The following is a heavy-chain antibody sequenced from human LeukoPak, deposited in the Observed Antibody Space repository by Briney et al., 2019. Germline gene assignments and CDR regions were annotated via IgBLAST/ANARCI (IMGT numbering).Heavy chain of an antibody. V-gene: IGHV1-69*04. CDR1: GGTFSSYA. D-gene: IGHD2-2*01. CDR3: ARDPRGVEGTRDYFDY. Sequence: GASVKVSCKASGGTFSSYAISWVRQAPGQGLEWMGRIIPILGIANYAQKFQGRVTITADKSTSTAYMELSSLRSEDTAVYYCARDPRGVEGTRDYFDYWGQGTLVTVSS. CDR2: IIPILGIA. J-gene: IGHJ4*02.